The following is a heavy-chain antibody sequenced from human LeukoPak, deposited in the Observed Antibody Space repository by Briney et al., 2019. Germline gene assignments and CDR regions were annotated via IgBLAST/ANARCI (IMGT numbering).Heavy chain of an antibody. Sequence: SETLSLTRTVSGGSISSYYWSRIRQPPGKGLEWIGYIYYSGSTNYNPSLKSRVTISVDTSKNQFSLKLSSVTAADTAVYYCARGSLGYCTNGVCYYDYWGQGTLVTVSS. CDR1: GGSISSYY. CDR3: ARGSLGYCTNGVCYYDY. CDR2: IYYSGST. D-gene: IGHD2-8*01. V-gene: IGHV4-59*01. J-gene: IGHJ4*02.